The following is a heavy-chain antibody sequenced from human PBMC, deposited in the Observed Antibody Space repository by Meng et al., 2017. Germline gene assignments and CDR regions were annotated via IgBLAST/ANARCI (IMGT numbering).Heavy chain of an antibody. CDR2: IYTSGST. CDR1: GGSISSYY. V-gene: IGHV4-4*07. CDR3: ARGCIGYGSGSYCAEYFQH. J-gene: IGHJ1*01. D-gene: IGHD3-10*01. Sequence: SETLSLTCTVSGGSISSYYWSWIRQPAGKGLEWIGRIYTSGSTNYNPSLKSRVTMSVDTSKNQFSLKLSCVTAADTAVYYCARGCIGYGSGSYCAEYFQHWGQGTLVTVSS.